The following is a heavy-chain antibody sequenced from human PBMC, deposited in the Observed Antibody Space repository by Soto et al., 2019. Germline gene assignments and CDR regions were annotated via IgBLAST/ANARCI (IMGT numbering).Heavy chain of an antibody. Sequence: EVQLVESGGGLVQPGGSLRLSCAASGFTFTSRWMNWVRQAPGKGLEWVANIKGDGSEKTCGDSVKGRFTISRDNAQNSLYLQMNNLRAEDTAMYYCATNSGAETFDSWGQGTLVTVSS. CDR3: ATNSGAETFDS. D-gene: IGHD1-1*01. CDR1: GFTFTSRW. J-gene: IGHJ4*02. V-gene: IGHV3-7*01. CDR2: IKGDGSEK.